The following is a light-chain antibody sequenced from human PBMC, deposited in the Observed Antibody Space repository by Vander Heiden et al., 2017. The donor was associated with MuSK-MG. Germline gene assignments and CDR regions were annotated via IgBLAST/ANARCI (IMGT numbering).Light chain of an antibody. V-gene: IGKV3-11*01. Sequence: EIVLTQSPATLSLSPGERATLSCRASQSVSRYLAWYHQTPGQAPRLLIYDSAKSATGIPARFSGSGSGTDFTLTISSLEPEDFAVYYCQQRTNWPPTFGQGTKVEIK. CDR3: QQRTNWPPT. CDR2: DSA. J-gene: IGKJ1*01. CDR1: QSVSRY.